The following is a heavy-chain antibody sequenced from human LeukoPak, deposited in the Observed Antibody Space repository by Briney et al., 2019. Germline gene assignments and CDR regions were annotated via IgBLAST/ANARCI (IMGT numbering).Heavy chain of an antibody. CDR1: GFTFSSYS. D-gene: IGHD3-10*01. CDR3: ARGLLPDRGYGMGV. V-gene: IGHV3-21*01. Sequence: GGSLRLSCAASGFTFSSYSMNWVRQAPGKGLEWVSSISSSSSYIYYADSVKGRFTISRDNAKNSLYLQMNSLRAEDTAVYYCARGLLPDRGYGMGVWGQGTTVTVSS. CDR2: ISSSSSYI. J-gene: IGHJ6*02.